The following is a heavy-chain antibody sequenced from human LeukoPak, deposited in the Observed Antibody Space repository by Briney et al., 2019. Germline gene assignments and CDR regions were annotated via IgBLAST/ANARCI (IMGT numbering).Heavy chain of an antibody. Sequence: GGSLRLSCSACGFTFSSYSMHWVRQAPGKGLEYVSAISSNWGSTYYADSVKGRFTISRDNSKNTLYLQMSSLRAEDTAVYYCVKAAIVVVITANFDYWGQGTLVTVSS. V-gene: IGHV3-64D*06. CDR1: GFTFSSYS. CDR2: ISSNWGST. J-gene: IGHJ4*02. D-gene: IGHD3-22*01. CDR3: VKAAIVVVITANFDY.